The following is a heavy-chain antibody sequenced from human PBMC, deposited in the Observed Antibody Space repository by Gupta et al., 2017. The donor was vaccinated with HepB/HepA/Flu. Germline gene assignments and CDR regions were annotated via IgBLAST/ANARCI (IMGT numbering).Heavy chain of an antibody. CDR1: GFNFGNSW. Sequence: EVHLVESGGGLVHPGGSLSLSCVASGFNFGNSWMSWVRQAPGRGLGWVAPMNDDGSQIYEVDSVKGRFAISRDNAKNSLFLQMNSLRADDTAVYYFARGGAWYIDFWGQGTLVTVSS. D-gene: IGHD1-26*01. J-gene: IGHJ4*02. CDR3: ARGGAWYIDF. CDR2: MNDDGSQI. V-gene: IGHV3-7*01.